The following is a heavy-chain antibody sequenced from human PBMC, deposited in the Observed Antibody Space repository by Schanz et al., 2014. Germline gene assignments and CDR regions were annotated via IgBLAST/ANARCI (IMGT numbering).Heavy chain of an antibody. CDR3: ARFLARYQYYGVDV. V-gene: IGHV3-23*01. CDR2: ISWNSGSI. D-gene: IGHD3-3*01. CDR1: GFTFSSYA. J-gene: IGHJ6*02. Sequence: VQLLESGGGLVQPGGSLRLSCAGSGFTFSSYAMSWVRQAPGKGLEWVSSISWNSGSIDYADSVKGRFSISRDNGETSVYLQINSLRVEDTAVYYCARFLARYQYYGVDVWGQGTTVIVSS.